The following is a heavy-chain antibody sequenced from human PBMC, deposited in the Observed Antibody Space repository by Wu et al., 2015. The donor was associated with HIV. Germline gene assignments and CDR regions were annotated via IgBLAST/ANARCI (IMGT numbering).Heavy chain of an antibody. CDR3: AGGTVTTYYFDY. V-gene: IGHV4-59*01. CDR2: IYYSGST. CDR1: SDSISSYY. J-gene: IGHJ4*02. D-gene: IGHD4-17*01. Sequence: QVQLQESGPGLVKPSETLSLTCTVSSDSISSYYWNWIRQPPGKGLEWIGYIYYSGSTNYNPSLKSRVTISVDTSKNQFSLKLSSVTAADTAVYYCAGGTVTTYYFDYWGQGTLVTVSS.